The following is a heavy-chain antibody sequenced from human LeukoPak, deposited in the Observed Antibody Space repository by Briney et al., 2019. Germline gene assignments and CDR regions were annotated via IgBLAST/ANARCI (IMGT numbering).Heavy chain of an antibody. CDR1: GFTFSSYA. CDR2: ISGSGGST. V-gene: IGHV3-23*01. D-gene: IGHD6-19*01. CDR3: ARVIAMAGGDLDY. Sequence: GGSLRLSCAASGFTFSSYAMSWVRQAPGKGLEWVSAISGSGGSTYYADSVKGRFTISRDNAKNTLYLQMNSLRAEDTAVYYCARVIAMAGGDLDYWGQGTLATVSS. J-gene: IGHJ4*02.